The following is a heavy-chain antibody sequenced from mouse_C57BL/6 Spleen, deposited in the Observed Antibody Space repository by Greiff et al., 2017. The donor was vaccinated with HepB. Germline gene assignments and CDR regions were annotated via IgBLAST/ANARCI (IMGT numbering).Heavy chain of an antibody. CDR1: GYTFTSYW. J-gene: IGHJ4*01. CDR2: IHPNSGST. CDR3: ARRGTVVGDYYAMDY. Sequence: VQLQQPGAELVKPGASVKLSCKASGYTFTSYWMHWVKQRPGQGLEWIGMIHPNSGSTNYNEKFKSKATLTVDKSSSTAYMQLSSLTSEDSAVYYCARRGTVVGDYYAMDYWGQGTSVTVSS. V-gene: IGHV1-64*01. D-gene: IGHD1-1*01.